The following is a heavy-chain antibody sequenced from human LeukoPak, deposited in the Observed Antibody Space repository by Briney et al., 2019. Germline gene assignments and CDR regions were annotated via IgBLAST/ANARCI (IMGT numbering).Heavy chain of an antibody. J-gene: IGHJ5*02. Sequence: PGGSLRLSCAASGFTFSSYTMNGVRQAPGKGLEWVAVISYDRSNKYHADSVKGRFTISRDNSKNTLYLQMNSLRAEDTAVYYCARGVSIVVVITTMNWFDPWGQGTLVTVSS. CDR3: ARGVSIVVVITTMNWFDP. CDR1: GFTFSSYT. CDR2: ISYDRSNK. V-gene: IGHV3-30-3*01. D-gene: IGHD3-22*01.